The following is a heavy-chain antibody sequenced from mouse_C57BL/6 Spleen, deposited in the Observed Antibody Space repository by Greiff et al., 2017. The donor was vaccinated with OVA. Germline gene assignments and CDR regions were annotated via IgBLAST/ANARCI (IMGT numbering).Heavy chain of an antibody. V-gene: IGHV3-6*01. J-gene: IGHJ4*01. CDR2: ISYDGSN. CDR1: GYSITSGYY. D-gene: IGHD1-1*01. Sequence: DVKLQESGPGLVKPSQSLSLTCSVTGYSITSGYYWNWIRQFPGNKLEWMGYISYDGSNNYNPSLKNRISITRDTSKNQFFLKLNSVTTEDTATYYCARGSTTVVATRNAMDYWGQGTSVTVSS. CDR3: ARGSTTVVATRNAMDY.